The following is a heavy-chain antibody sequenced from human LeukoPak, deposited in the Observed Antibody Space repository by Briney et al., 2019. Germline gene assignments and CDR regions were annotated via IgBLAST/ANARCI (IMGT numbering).Heavy chain of an antibody. CDR1: GYTFTGYY. CDR3: AREYDILTGIDY. V-gene: IGHV1-2*02. CDR2: INPNSGGT. J-gene: IGHJ4*02. D-gene: IGHD3-9*01. Sequence: ASVKVSRKASGYTFTGYYMHWVRPAPGQGLEWMGWINPNSGGTNYAQKFQGRVTMTRDTSISTAYMELSRLRSDDTAVYYCAREYDILTGIDYWGQGTLVTVSS.